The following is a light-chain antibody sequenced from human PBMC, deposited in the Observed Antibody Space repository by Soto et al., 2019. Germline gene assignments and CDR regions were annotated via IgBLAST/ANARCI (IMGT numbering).Light chain of an antibody. CDR2: DAS. Sequence: APGSCRASQSVSSYLAWYQQKPGQAPRLLIYDASNRATGIPARFIGSGSRTEFALAIRCRQSEDFAVYYCEQYYNGARRYGQGTKVDI. V-gene: IGKV3D-15*01. J-gene: IGKJ1*01. CDR3: EQYYNGARR. CDR1: QSVSSY.